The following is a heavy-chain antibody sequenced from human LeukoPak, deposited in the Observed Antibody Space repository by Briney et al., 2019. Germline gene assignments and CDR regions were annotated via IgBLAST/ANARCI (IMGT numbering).Heavy chain of an antibody. CDR1: GFTFSSYE. V-gene: IGHV3-48*03. Sequence: GGSLRLSCAASGFTFSSYEMNWVRQAPGKGLEWLLHISNRGSSIHYADSVKGRFTISRDNAKNSLYLQMNSLRAEDTAVYYCARCYPPNSSSWYLNWFDPWGQGTLVTVSS. CDR2: ISNRGSSI. CDR3: ARCYPPNSSSWYLNWFDP. J-gene: IGHJ5*02. D-gene: IGHD6-13*01.